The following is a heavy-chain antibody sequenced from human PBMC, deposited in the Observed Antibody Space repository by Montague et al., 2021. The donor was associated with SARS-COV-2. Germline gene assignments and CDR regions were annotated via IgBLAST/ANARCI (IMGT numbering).Heavy chain of an antibody. D-gene: IGHD3-3*01. CDR2: ISYDGSNK. CDR3: ARDGIYYDFWSGYSPRDFGSETSSYYYYYMDV. V-gene: IGHV3-30*04. Sequence: SLRLSWAASGFTFSSYAMHWVRQAPGKGLEWVAVISYDGSNKYYADSVKGRFTISRDNSKNTLYLQMNSLRAEDTAVYYCARDGIYYDFWSGYSPRDFGSETSSYYYYYMDVWGKGTTVTVSS. CDR1: GFTFSSYA. J-gene: IGHJ6*03.